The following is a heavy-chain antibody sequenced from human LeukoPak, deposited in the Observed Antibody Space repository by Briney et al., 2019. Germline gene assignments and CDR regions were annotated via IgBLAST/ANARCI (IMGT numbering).Heavy chain of an antibody. CDR2: ISSSSSSI. J-gene: IGHJ3*02. CDR3: AREFNPSDAFDI. CDR1: GFTFSSYS. Sequence: PGGSLRLSCAASGFTFSSYSMNWVRQAPGKGLEWVSLISSSSSSIFYADSVKGRFTISRDNAKNSLYLQMNSLRAEDTAVYYCAREFNPSDAFDIWGQGTMVTVSS. V-gene: IGHV3-21*01.